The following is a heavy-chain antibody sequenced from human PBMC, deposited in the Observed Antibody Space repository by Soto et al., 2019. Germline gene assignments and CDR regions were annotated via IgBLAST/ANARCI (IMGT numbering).Heavy chain of an antibody. Sequence: SETLSLTCTVPGGSVSSGSYYWSWIRQPPGKGLEWIGYIYYSGSTNYNPSLKSRVTISVDTSKNQFSLKLSSVTAADTAVYYCEREIVVVPAATSFSYSNYGSWYDPWGQGTLVTVSS. V-gene: IGHV4-61*01. J-gene: IGHJ5*02. CDR3: EREIVVVPAATSFSYSNYGSWYDP. CDR1: GGSVSSGSYY. CDR2: IYYSGST. D-gene: IGHD2-2*01.